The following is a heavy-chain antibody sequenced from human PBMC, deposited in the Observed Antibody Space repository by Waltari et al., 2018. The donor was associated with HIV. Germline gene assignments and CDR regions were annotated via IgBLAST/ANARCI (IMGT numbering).Heavy chain of an antibody. J-gene: IGHJ6*02. CDR3: ARGGHCSGISCYTGDYSYGLDV. CDR1: GFTFSSYW. Sequence: EVQLVESGGGLVQPGGSLRLSCAASGFTFSSYWIHWVRQAPGKGLVWGPRINTDGNRTSYADSGKGRFTISRDNAKNTLYLQMNSLRAEDTAVYYCARGGHCSGISCYTGDYSYGLDVWGQGTTVTVSS. V-gene: IGHV3-74*01. D-gene: IGHD2-2*02. CDR2: INTDGNRT.